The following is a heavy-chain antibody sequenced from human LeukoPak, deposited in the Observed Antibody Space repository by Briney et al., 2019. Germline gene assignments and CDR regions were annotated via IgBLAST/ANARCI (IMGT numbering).Heavy chain of an antibody. CDR2: IKEDGSRD. D-gene: IGHD5-24*01. Sequence: PGGSLRLSCAASGFTFTTYWMSWVRQTPEKGLEWVANIKEDGSRDYYVDSVKGRFTISRDNAKNLLYLQMKSLRAEDTATYYCARDGGGYDSWGQGTLVTVSS. CDR3: ARDGGGYDS. V-gene: IGHV3-7*01. J-gene: IGHJ5*01. CDR1: GFTFTTYW.